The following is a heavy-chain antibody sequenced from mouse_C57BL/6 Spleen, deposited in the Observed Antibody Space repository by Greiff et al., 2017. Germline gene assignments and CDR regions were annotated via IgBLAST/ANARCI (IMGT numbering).Heavy chain of an antibody. Sequence: QVQLKQPGAELVRPGSSVKLSCKASGYTFTSYWMHWVKQRPIQGLEWIGNIDPSDSETHSNQTFKDKATLTVDKSSSTAYMQLSSLTSEDSAVYYCARDYYGSSYDYWGQGTTLTVSS. CDR1: GYTFTSYW. D-gene: IGHD1-1*01. CDR2: IDPSDSET. V-gene: IGHV1-52*01. CDR3: ARDYYGSSYDY. J-gene: IGHJ2*01.